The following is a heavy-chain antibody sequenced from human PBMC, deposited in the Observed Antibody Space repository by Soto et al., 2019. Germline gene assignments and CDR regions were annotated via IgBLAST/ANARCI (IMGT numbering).Heavy chain of an antibody. Sequence: GGSLRLSCVASGFTFRSYSMSWVRQAPGQGLEWVSSITSSSTYIYYTRSVEGRFTISRDDAKNSLHLQMNSLRAEDTAVYYCARDLLEGYGHARQPDYWGQGTLVTVSS. D-gene: IGHD5-18*01. J-gene: IGHJ4*02. CDR3: ARDLLEGYGHARQPDY. CDR2: ITSSSTYI. CDR1: GFTFRSYS. V-gene: IGHV3-21*06.